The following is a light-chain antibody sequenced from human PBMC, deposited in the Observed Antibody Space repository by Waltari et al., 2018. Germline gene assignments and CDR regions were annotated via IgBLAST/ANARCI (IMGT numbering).Light chain of an antibody. Sequence: EIVLTQSPATLSLSPGERATLSCRASQSVNYFLAWFQQKPGQAPRLLIYDASNRVTGIPARFSGSGSGTDFTLTISSLEPEDFAVYYCQQRTNWPLTFGGGTKVEIK. V-gene: IGKV3-11*01. J-gene: IGKJ4*01. CDR3: QQRTNWPLT. CDR2: DAS. CDR1: QSVNYF.